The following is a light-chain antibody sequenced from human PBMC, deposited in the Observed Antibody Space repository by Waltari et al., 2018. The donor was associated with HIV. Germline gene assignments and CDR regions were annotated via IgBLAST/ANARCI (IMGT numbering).Light chain of an antibody. V-gene: IGKV1-12*01. J-gene: IGKJ4*01. CDR2: GTS. CDR3: QQAFSFPHT. Sequence: IQLAQSPAPLSASAGVSVSSSCLASHPVADKLAWYQQRPGKPPKLLIYGTSRLQSGVPSRFAGFGSATNFSLTITGLRPEDSATYFCQQAFSFPHTFGGGTELDI. CDR1: HPVADK.